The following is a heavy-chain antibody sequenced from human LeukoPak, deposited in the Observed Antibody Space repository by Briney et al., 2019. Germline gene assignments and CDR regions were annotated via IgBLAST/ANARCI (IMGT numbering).Heavy chain of an antibody. D-gene: IGHD2-8*02. J-gene: IGHJ4*02. CDR3: ATYRQVLLPFES. Sequence: GGSLRLSCAAFGFTFSTFAMIWVRQPPGKGLEWVSSIFPSGGEIHYADSVRGRFTISRDNSKSTLSLQMNSLRAEDTAIYYCATYRQVLLPFESWGQGTLVTVSS. V-gene: IGHV3-23*01. CDR1: GFTFSTFA. CDR2: IFPSGGEI.